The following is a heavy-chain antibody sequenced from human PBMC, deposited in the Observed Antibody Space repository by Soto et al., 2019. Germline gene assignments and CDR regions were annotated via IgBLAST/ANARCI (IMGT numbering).Heavy chain of an antibody. V-gene: IGHV1-69*02. CDR2: IIPMFGIT. Sequence: QVHLVQAGAEVKKPGSSVKVSCRASGGTFNRYSISWVRQAPGQGLEWMGRIIPMFGITNYAQKFQGRVMITADKSANTDYMEVSGLRSEDTAMYYCATFYEGDCTTTTCYGDFDYWGQGTLVTVSS. D-gene: IGHD2-2*01. CDR1: GGTFNRYS. J-gene: IGHJ4*02. CDR3: ATFYEGDCTTTTCYGDFDY.